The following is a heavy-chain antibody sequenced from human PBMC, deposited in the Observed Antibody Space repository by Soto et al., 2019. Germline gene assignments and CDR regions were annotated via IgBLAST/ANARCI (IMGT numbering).Heavy chain of an antibody. Sequence: KASETLSLTCGVSGYSIRSGYYWGWIRQPPGKGLEWIGSIHHRGNTYYNPSLKSRVTISLDTSKNQFSLIVSSVTAADTAVYYCARDDFDSGGSSIDYWGQGALVTVSS. CDR2: IHHRGNT. CDR1: GYSIRSGYY. V-gene: IGHV4-38-2*02. CDR3: ARDDFDSGGSSIDY. D-gene: IGHD3-22*01. J-gene: IGHJ4*02.